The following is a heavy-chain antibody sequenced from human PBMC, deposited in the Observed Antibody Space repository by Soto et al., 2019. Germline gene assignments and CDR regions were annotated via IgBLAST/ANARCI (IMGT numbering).Heavy chain of an antibody. V-gene: IGHV2-5*02. J-gene: IGHJ4*02. D-gene: IGHD3-3*01. CDR2: IYWDNDK. Sequence: QITLNESGPTQVKPRQTLTLTCTFSGFSLTTSGVGVGWIRQSPGKAPEWLALIYWDNDKRDSPSLKSRFTITKDTSKNQVVLTMADLDPADTATYYCAHRVLRTVFGLVTTTAIYFDFWGQGTPVAVSS. CDR3: AHRVLRTVFGLVTTTAIYFDF. CDR1: GFSLTTSGVG.